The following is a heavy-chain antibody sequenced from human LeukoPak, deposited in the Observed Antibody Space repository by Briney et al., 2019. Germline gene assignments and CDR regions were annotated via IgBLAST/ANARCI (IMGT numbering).Heavy chain of an antibody. J-gene: IGHJ5*02. V-gene: IGHV4-59*01. D-gene: IGHD6-13*01. Sequence: SETLSLTCRVSGGSLSPYYWNWIRQSPGKGLEWIGHIYYTGGTIYNPFLKSRVTMSLDTSENQFSLNLNSVTAADTAVYYCARDPRPNSKNWFDTWGQGTLVTVSP. CDR3: ARDPRPNSKNWFDT. CDR2: IYYTGGT. CDR1: GGSLSPYY.